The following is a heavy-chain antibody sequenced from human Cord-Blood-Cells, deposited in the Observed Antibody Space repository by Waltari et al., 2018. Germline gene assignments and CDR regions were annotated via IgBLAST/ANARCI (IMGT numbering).Heavy chain of an antibody. Sequence: QVQLVASGGGVVQPGRSLRLSCAASGFTFSSYAMHWVRQAPGKGLEWVAVISYDGSNKYYADSVKGRFTISRDNSKNTLYLQMNSLRAEDTAVYYCARDQIGTGDYWGQGTLVTVSS. V-gene: IGHV3-30-3*01. CDR3: ARDQIGTGDY. CDR2: ISYDGSNK. D-gene: IGHD1-26*01. J-gene: IGHJ4*02. CDR1: GFTFSSYA.